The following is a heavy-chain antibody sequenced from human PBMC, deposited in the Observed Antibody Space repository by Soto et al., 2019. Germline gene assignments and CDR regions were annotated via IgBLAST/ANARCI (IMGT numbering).Heavy chain of an antibody. CDR2: ISIISSYI. Sequence: EVQLVESGGGLVKPGGSLRLSCAASGFTFSSYSMNGFRQAPGKGLEWVSSISIISSYIYYADSVKGRFTISRDNAKNSLYLQMNSLRAEDTAVYYCARDGRGYSGYDLRGDYWGQGTLVTVSS. CDR3: ARDGRGYSGYDLRGDY. D-gene: IGHD5-12*01. CDR1: GFTFSSYS. J-gene: IGHJ4*02. V-gene: IGHV3-21*01.